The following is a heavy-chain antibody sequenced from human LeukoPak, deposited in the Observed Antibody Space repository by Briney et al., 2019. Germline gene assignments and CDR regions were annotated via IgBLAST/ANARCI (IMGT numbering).Heavy chain of an antibody. J-gene: IGHJ4*02. CDR3: APHSGRSGYYY. CDR2: INHSGST. Sequence: SETLSLTCAVYGGSFSGYYWSWIRQPPGKGLEWIGEINHSGSTNYNPSLKSRVTISVDTSKNQFSLKLSSVTAADTAVYYCAPHSGRSGYYYWGQGTLVTVSS. CDR1: GGSFSGYY. V-gene: IGHV4-34*01. D-gene: IGHD3-22*01.